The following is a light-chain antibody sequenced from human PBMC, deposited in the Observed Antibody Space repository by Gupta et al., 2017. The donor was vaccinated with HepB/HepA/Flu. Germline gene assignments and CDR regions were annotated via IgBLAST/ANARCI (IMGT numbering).Light chain of an antibody. V-gene: IGKV2-28*01. CDR1: QSLVHSNGYNY. CDR3: MQALESPRT. Sequence: DIVMTQSPLSLPVTPGEPASISCRSSQSLVHSNGYNYLDWYLQKPGQSPQLLIYLGSNRASGVPDRFSGSGSGADFTLKISRVEADDVGVYYCMQALESPRTFGQGTKLETK. J-gene: IGKJ2*02. CDR2: LGS.